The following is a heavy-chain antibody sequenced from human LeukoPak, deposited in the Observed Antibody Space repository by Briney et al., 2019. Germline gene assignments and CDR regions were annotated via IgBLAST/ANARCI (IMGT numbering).Heavy chain of an antibody. J-gene: IGHJ6*04. CDR1: GGSFSSGSYY. V-gene: IGHV4-39*01. Sequence: PSETLSLTCTVSGGSFSSGSYYWVWIRQPPGKGLEWIASIYYRGIMYYNPCLKCRVTTSLATSKNQYSLNLSSVTAADATTYYCGRRQSMDVGGEGTTVTVSS. CDR3: GRRQSMDV. CDR2: IYYRGIM.